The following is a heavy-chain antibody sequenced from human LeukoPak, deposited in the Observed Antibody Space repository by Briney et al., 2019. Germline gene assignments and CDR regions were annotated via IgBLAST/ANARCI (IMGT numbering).Heavy chain of an antibody. D-gene: IGHD3-10*01. V-gene: IGHV3-23*01. CDR3: AKALGGSGSNFDY. CDR1: GFTFSSYA. CDR2: ISGSGGST. Sequence: GGSLRLSCAASGFTFSSYAMNWVRQAPGKGLEWVSTISGSGGSTYYADSVKSRFTISRDNSKNTLYLQMNSLRAGDTAVYYCAKALGGSGSNFDYWGQGTLVTVSS. J-gene: IGHJ4*02.